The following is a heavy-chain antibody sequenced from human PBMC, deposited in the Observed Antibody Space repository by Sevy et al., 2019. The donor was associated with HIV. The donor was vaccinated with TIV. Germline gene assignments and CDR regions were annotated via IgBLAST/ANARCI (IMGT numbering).Heavy chain of an antibody. J-gene: IGHJ6*02. V-gene: IGHV1-18*01. CDR3: AREGEEYYYDSSGYYSTYYYYGMDV. CDR2: ISAYNGNT. Sequence: ASLKVSCKASGYTFTSYGISWVRQAPGQGLEWMGWISAYNGNTNYAQKLQGRVTMTTDTSTSTAYMELRSLRSDDTAVYYCAREGEEYYYDSSGYYSTYYYYGMDVWGQGTTVTVSS. D-gene: IGHD3-22*01. CDR1: GYTFTSYG.